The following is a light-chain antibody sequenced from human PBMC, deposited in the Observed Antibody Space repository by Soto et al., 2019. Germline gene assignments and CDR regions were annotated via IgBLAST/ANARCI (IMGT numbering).Light chain of an antibody. CDR1: QSIGRY. V-gene: IGKV1-39*01. Sequence: DLQMTQSPSSLSASVGDRVTITCRASQSIGRYLNWYQQKPGKAPKLLIYAASSLQSGVPSRFSGSGSGTDFTLTISSLQPEDFATYYCQQSYSTPRTFGQGTKVESK. CDR2: AAS. CDR3: QQSYSTPRT. J-gene: IGKJ1*01.